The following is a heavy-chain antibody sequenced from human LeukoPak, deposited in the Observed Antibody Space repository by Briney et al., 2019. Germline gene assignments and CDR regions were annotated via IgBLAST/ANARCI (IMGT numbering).Heavy chain of an antibody. D-gene: IGHD5-18*01. CDR2: ISYDGSNK. V-gene: IGHV3-30*18. Sequence: GGSLRLSCAASGFTFSSYGMHWVRQAPGEGLEWVAVISYDGSNKYYADSVKGRFTISRDNSKNTLYLQMNSLRAEDTAVYYCAKVWIQLWNDAFDIWGQGTMVTVSS. CDR1: GFTFSSYG. J-gene: IGHJ3*02. CDR3: AKVWIQLWNDAFDI.